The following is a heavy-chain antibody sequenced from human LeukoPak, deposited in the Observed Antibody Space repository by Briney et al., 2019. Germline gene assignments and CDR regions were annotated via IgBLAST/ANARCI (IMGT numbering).Heavy chain of an antibody. CDR1: GFTLSSYS. CDR3: ARLRSSSSVDYYYGMDV. D-gene: IGHD6-6*01. CDR2: ISSSSTI. J-gene: IGHJ6*02. V-gene: IGHV3-48*01. Sequence: GGSLRLSCAASGFTLSSYSMNWVRQAPGKGLEWVSYISSSSTIYYADSVKGRFTISRDNAKNSLYLQMNSLRAEDTAVYYCARLRSSSSVDYYYGMDVWGQGTAVTVSS.